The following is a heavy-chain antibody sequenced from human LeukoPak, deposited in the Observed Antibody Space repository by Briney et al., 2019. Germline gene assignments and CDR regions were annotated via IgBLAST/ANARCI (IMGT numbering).Heavy chain of an antibody. J-gene: IGHJ5*02. CDR3: AKDPFGQQPYNWFDP. Sequence: GGSLRLSCAASGFTFSTYGMNWVRQAPGKGLEWVSGISGSGGSTSYADSVKGRFTISRDNSKNTLFLQMNSLRAEDTAVYYCAKDPFGQQPYNWFDPWGQGTLVTVSS. CDR2: ISGSGGST. D-gene: IGHD6-13*01. CDR1: GFTFSTYG. V-gene: IGHV3-23*01.